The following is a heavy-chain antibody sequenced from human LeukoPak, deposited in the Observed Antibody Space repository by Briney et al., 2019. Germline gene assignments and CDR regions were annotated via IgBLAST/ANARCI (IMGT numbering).Heavy chain of an antibody. CDR2: ISSSGDYI. V-gene: IGHV3-21*01. Sequence: PGGSLRLSCTASAFTFSSHTMNWVRQAPGKGLEWVSSISSSGDYIYYADSVKGRFTISRDNAKNSLSLQMNSLRAEDTAVYYCAKNDYGRNFNYWGQGTLVTVSS. J-gene: IGHJ4*02. CDR3: AKNDYGRNFNY. D-gene: IGHD4-23*01. CDR1: AFTFSSHT.